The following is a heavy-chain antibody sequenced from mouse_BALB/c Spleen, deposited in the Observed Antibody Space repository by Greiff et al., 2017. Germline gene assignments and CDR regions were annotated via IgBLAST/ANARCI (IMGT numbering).Heavy chain of an antibody. CDR1: GYTFSSYW. J-gene: IGHJ3*01. D-gene: IGHD1-2*01. Sequence: VQLQESGAELMKPGASVKISCKATGYTFSSYWIEWVKQRPGHGLEWIGEILPGSGSTNYNEKFKGKATFTADTSSNTAYMQLSSLTSEDSAVYYCARGGPHYYGSFAYWGQGTLVTVSA. CDR3: ARGGPHYYGSFAY. V-gene: IGHV1-9*01. CDR2: ILPGSGST.